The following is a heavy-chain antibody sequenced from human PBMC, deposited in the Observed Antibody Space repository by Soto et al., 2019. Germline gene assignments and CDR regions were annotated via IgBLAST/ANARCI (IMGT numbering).Heavy chain of an antibody. CDR3: ARDYSSYGPFDY. Sequence: GGSLRLSCAASGFTFSNSWMNWVRQVPGEGLVWVSRVSPDGRSTHYADFVRGRFTISRDNAKNSLYLQMNSLRAEDTAVYYCARDYSSYGPFDYWGQGTLVTVSS. CDR1: GFTFSNSW. V-gene: IGHV3-74*01. J-gene: IGHJ4*02. CDR2: VSPDGRST. D-gene: IGHD5-18*01.